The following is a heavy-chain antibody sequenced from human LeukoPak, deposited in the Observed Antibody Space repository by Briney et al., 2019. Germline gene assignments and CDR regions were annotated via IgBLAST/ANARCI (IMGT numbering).Heavy chain of an antibody. J-gene: IGHJ5*02. CDR3: ARSRPYCSSTSCSPRLNWFDP. CDR1: GYTVTGYY. Sequence: ASVKVSCKASGYTVTGYYMHWVRQAPGQGLEWMGWINPNSGGTNYAQKFQGRVTMTRDTSTSTVYMELSSLRSEDTAVYYCARSRPYCSSTSCSPRLNWFDPWGQGTLVTVSS. D-gene: IGHD2-2*01. CDR2: INPNSGGT. V-gene: IGHV1-2*02.